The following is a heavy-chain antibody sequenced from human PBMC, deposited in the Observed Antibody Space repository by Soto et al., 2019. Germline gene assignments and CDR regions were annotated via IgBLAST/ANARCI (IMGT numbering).Heavy chain of an antibody. CDR1: GFTFSSYG. V-gene: IGHV3-33*01. CDR2: IWFDGSNI. D-gene: IGHD2-21*02. J-gene: IGHJ4*02. CDR3: ATEIGDYSFEY. Sequence: TGGSLRLSCVASGFTFSSYGMHWVRQAPGKGLEWVAIIWFDGSNINYVDSVKGRFTISRDNSKNTLYLQMNSLRVEDTAVYYCATEIGDYSFEYWGQGTLVTVSS.